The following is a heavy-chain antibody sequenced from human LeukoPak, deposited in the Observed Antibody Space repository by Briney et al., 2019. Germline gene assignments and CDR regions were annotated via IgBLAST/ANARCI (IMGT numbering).Heavy chain of an antibody. V-gene: IGHV3-23*01. CDR1: GFTFSSYA. CDR2: ISGSGGST. CDR3: ATSSGYYHMLFDY. J-gene: IGHJ4*02. D-gene: IGHD3-22*01. Sequence: PGGSLRLSCAASGFTFSSYAMSWVRQAPGKGLEWVSAISGSGGSTYYADSVKGRFTISRDNSKNTLYLQMNSLRAEDTAVYYCATSSGYYHMLFDYWGQGTLVTVSS.